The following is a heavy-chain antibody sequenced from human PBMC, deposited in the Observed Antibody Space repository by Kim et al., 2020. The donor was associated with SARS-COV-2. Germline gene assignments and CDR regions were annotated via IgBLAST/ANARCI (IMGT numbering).Heavy chain of an antibody. Sequence: DAVKGRFTISRDNSKNTLYLQMNSLRAEDTAVYYCAKAPHNYDSSGYYPSWGQGTLVTVSS. CDR3: AKAPHNYDSSGYYPS. J-gene: IGHJ5*02. D-gene: IGHD3-22*01. V-gene: IGHV3-30*02.